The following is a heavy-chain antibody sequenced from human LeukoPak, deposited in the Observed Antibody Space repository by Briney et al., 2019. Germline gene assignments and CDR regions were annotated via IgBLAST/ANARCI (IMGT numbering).Heavy chain of an antibody. J-gene: IGHJ4*02. V-gene: IGHV4-30-2*01. CDR3: ARSAPYGSGSSNFDY. CDR2: IHHSGST. CDR1: GGSISSGGYS. D-gene: IGHD3-10*01. Sequence: SETLSLTCAVSGGSISSGGYSWSWIRQPPGKGLEWIGYIHHSGSTYYNPSLKSRVTISVDRSKNQFSLKLSSVTAADTAVYYCARSAPYGSGSSNFDYWGQGTLVTVSS.